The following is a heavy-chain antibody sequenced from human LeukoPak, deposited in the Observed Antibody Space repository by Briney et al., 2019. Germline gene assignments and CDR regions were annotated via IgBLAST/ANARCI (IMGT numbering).Heavy chain of an antibody. CDR2: ISGSGGST. CDR1: GFTFSSYG. Sequence: GGSLRLSCAASGFTFSSYGMSWVRQAPGKGLEWVSAISGSGGSTYYADSVKGRFTISRDNSKNTLYLQMNSLRAEDTAVYYCAKWGELFYYFDYWGQGTLVTVSS. D-gene: IGHD3-10*01. J-gene: IGHJ4*02. V-gene: IGHV3-23*01. CDR3: AKWGELFYYFDY.